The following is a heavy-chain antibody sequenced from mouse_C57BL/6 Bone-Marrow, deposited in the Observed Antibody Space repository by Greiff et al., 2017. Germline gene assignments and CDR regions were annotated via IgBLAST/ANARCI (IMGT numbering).Heavy chain of an antibody. D-gene: IGHD1-1*01. J-gene: IGHJ3*01. CDR3: ARGDYGSSPEFAY. V-gene: IGHV1-53*01. Sequence: VQLQQPGTELVKPGASVKLSCKASGYTFTSYWMHWVKQRPGQGLEWIGNINPSNGGTNYNEKFKSKATLTVDKSSSTAYMQLSSLTSEDSAVYYCARGDYGSSPEFAYWGQGTLVTVSA. CDR2: INPSNGGT. CDR1: GYTFTSYW.